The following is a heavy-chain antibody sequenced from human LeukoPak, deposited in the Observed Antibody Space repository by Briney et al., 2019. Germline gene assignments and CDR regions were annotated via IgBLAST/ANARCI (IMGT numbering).Heavy chain of an antibody. CDR1: GFAFSSSG. D-gene: IGHD6-13*01. CDR2: ISSDGSNK. Sequence: GGSLRLSCAASGFAFSSSGFHWVRQAPGKGLEWVAVISSDGSNKYYTDSVKGRFTISRDNSKNTVHVQMNILRDEDTALYYCARVGKQQLPTDWRQGPVVTVSS. J-gene: IGHJ4*02. V-gene: IGHV3-33*08. CDR3: ARVGKQQLPTD.